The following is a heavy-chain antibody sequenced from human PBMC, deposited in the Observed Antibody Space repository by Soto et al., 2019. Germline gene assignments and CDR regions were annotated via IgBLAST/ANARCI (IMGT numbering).Heavy chain of an antibody. D-gene: IGHD3-22*01. CDR3: AKDYGPYDSSGYYPDPRRAGFDY. V-gene: IGHV3-23*01. J-gene: IGHJ4*02. CDR1: GFTFSSYS. CDR2: ISGSGGST. Sequence: GGSLRLSCAASGFTFSSYSMNWVRQAPGKGLEWVWVISGSGGSTYYADSVKGRFTISRDNSKNTLYLQMNSLRAEDTAVYYCAKDYGPYDSSGYYPDPRRAGFDYWGQGTLVTVSS.